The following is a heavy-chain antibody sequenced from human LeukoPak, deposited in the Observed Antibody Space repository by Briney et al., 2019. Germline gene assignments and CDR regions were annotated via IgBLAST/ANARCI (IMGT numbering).Heavy chain of an antibody. V-gene: IGHV3-48*02. J-gene: IGHJ4*02. CDR2: ISSSSSIT. CDR3: AKYYYDSSGYYYVFGY. CDR1: GFTFSSYS. Sequence: PGGSLRLSCAASGFTFSSYSMNWVRQAPGKWLEWVSFISSSSSITYYADSVKGRFTISRDNAKNSLYLQMNSLRDEDTAVYYCAKYYYDSSGYYYVFGYWGQGTLVTVSS. D-gene: IGHD3-22*01.